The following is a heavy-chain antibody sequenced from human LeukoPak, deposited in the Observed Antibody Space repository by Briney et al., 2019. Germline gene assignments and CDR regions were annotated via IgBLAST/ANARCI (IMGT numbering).Heavy chain of an antibody. CDR3: ARSYGLGNYFDY. D-gene: IGHD3-16*01. CDR2: INHSGST. Sequence: SETLSLTCAVFGGSFSGYYWSWIRQPPGRGLEWIGRINHSGSTNYNPSLKSRVTISLGTSKNQFSLKVSSVTAADTAVYYCARSYGLGNYFDYWGQGTLVTVSS. V-gene: IGHV4-34*01. J-gene: IGHJ4*02. CDR1: GGSFSGYY.